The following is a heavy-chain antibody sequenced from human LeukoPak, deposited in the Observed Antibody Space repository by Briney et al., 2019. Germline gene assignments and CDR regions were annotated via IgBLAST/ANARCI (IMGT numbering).Heavy chain of an antibody. D-gene: IGHD2-2*01. CDR2: IINDGSYT. Sequence: GGSLRLSCAVSGFTFSPVWMHWVRQAPGKGLMWVSHIINDGSYTTYADSVKGRFTISRDNAKNTVYLQMNSLRAEDTAVYYCATDDKYAPSSWGQGTLVTVSS. CDR1: GFTFSPVW. V-gene: IGHV3-74*01. CDR3: ATDDKYAPSS. J-gene: IGHJ5*02.